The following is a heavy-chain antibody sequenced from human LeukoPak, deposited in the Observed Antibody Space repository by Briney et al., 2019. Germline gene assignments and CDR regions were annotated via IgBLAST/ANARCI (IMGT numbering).Heavy chain of an antibody. D-gene: IGHD3-3*01. Sequence: GGSLRLSCAASGFTFSSYSMNWVRQAPGKGLEWVSSISSSSSYIYYADSVKGRFTISRDSAKNSLYLQMNSLRAEDTAVYYCAGRITIFGVAYYMDVWGKGTTVTVSS. CDR3: AGRITIFGVAYYMDV. CDR2: ISSSSSYI. V-gene: IGHV3-21*01. CDR1: GFTFSSYS. J-gene: IGHJ6*03.